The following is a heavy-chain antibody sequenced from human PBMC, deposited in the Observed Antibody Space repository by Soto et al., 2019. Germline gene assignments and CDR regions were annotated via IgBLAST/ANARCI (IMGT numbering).Heavy chain of an antibody. CDR2: ISSNSAYI. V-gene: IGHV3-21*01. CDR1: GFTFRSFA. D-gene: IGHD6-13*01. Sequence: GGSLRLSCAASGFTFRSFAMNWVRQAPGKGLEWVSTISSNSAYIYYTDALRGRFTISRDNAKNSLHLQMNSLRAEDTAVYYCTRDASRDSSARGWFDPWGSGTLVTVSS. CDR3: TRDASRDSSARGWFDP. J-gene: IGHJ5*02.